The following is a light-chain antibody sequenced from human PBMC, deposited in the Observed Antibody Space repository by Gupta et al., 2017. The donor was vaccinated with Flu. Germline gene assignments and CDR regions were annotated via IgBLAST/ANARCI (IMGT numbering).Light chain of an antibody. Sequence: TDSISFTRSGGDVASNYVQWYQHRPGSSPTAVIFDDSQRPSGVPDRFSGSIDRSSNSASLTISGLKTEDEADYYCQSFNNNNWFFGGGTRLTV. CDR3: QSFNNNNWF. CDR2: DDS. CDR1: GGDVASNY. V-gene: IGLV6-57*01. J-gene: IGLJ2*01.